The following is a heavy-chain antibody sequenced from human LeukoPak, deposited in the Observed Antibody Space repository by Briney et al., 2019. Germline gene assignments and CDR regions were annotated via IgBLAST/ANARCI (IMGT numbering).Heavy chain of an antibody. CDR2: ISGSGGST. D-gene: IGHD3-22*01. J-gene: IGHJ4*02. V-gene: IGHV3-23*01. CDR1: GFTFSSYA. CDR3: AKDLDDSSGYYYSY. Sequence: GGSLGLSCAASGFTFSSYAMSWVRQAPGKGLEWVSAISGSGGSTYYADSVKGRFTISRDNSKNTLYLQMNSLRAEDTAVYYCAKDLDDSSGYYYSYWGQGTLVTVSS.